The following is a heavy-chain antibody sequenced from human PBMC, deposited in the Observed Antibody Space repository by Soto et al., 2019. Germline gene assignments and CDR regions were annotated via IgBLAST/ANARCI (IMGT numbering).Heavy chain of an antibody. CDR1: GYSFTSYW. D-gene: IGHD6-19*01. CDR2: IYPGDSDT. J-gene: IGHJ6*02. Sequence: GESLKISCKGSGYSFTSYWIGWVRQMPGKGLEWMGIIYPGDSDTRYSPSFQGQVTISADKSISTSYLQWSSLKAPETAMYYCATDSGISVTRNYYYGLXXWGQGTTVTVSS. CDR3: ATDSGISVTRNYYYGLXX. V-gene: IGHV5-51*01.